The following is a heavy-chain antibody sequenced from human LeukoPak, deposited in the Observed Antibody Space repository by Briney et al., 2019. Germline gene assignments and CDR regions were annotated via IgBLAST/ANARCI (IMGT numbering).Heavy chain of an antibody. CDR3: ARDPGAAASGWFDP. V-gene: IGHV4-30-2*01. D-gene: IGHD6-13*01. CDR1: GGSISSGGYS. Sequence: SQTLSLTCAVSGGSISSGGYSWSWIRQPPGKGLEWIGYIYHSGSTYYNPSLKSRVTISVDRSKNQFSLKLSSVTAADTAVYYCARDPGAAASGWFDPWGRGTLVTVSS. CDR2: IYHSGST. J-gene: IGHJ5*02.